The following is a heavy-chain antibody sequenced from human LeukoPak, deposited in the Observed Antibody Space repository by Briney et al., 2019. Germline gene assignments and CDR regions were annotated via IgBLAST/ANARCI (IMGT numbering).Heavy chain of an antibody. D-gene: IGHD6-19*01. J-gene: IGHJ4*02. CDR1: GGSISSGSYY. Sequence: SETLSLTCTVSGGSISSGSYYWSWIRQPPGKGLEWIGSIYHSGSTYYNPSLKSRVTISVDTSKNQFSLKLSSVTAADTAVYYCARMDSSDVWGQGTLVTVSS. CDR2: IYHSGST. CDR3: ARMDSSDV. V-gene: IGHV4-39*07.